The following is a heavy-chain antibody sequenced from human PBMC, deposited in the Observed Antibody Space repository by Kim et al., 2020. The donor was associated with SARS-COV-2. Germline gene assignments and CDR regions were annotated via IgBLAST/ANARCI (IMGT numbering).Heavy chain of an antibody. D-gene: IGHD6-6*01. CDR3: ARELHNAARRVLFDY. J-gene: IGHJ4*02. Sequence: DSVKGRFTISRDNSKNTLYLQMNSLRAEDTAVYYCARELHNAARRVLFDYWGQGTLVTVSS. V-gene: IGHV3-30*01.